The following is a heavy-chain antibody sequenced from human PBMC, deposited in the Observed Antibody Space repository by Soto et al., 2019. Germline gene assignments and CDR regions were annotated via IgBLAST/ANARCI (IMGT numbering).Heavy chain of an antibody. D-gene: IGHD4-17*01. J-gene: IGHJ3*02. CDR2: LSYDGTFK. V-gene: IGHV3-30*18. Sequence: GGSLRLSCAASGFTVSSNYMIWVRQAPGKGLEWVAILSYDGTFKYYADSVKGRFTISRDNSKNTLYLQMNSLRTEDTAVYYCAKVAQDYGDAFDIWGQGTLVTVSS. CDR1: GFTVSSNY. CDR3: AKVAQDYGDAFDI.